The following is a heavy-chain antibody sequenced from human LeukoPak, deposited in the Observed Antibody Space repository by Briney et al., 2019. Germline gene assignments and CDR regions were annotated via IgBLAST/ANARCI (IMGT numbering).Heavy chain of an antibody. D-gene: IGHD6-13*01. CDR2: ISGSGGTT. J-gene: IGHJ4*02. V-gene: IGHV3-23*01. CDR3: AKDSGSSSSRVRFDY. Sequence: GGSLRLSCAASGFTFRSYAMSWVAQAPGKGLEWVSAISGSGGTTYYADSVKGRFTISRDNSKNTLYLEMNSLRPEHTAVYYCAKDSGSSSSRVRFDYWGQGTLVTVSS. CDR1: GFTFRSYA.